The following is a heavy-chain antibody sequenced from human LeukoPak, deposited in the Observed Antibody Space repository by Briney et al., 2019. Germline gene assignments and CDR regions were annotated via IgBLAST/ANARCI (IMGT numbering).Heavy chain of an antibody. D-gene: IGHD5-12*01. CDR1: GYTFTSYD. Sequence: GASVKVSCKASGYTFTSYDINWVRQATGQGLEWMGWMNPNSGNTGYAQKFQGRVTITRNTSISTAYMELSSLRSEDTAVYYCATSNSGYDPPFDYWGQGTLVTVSS. CDR3: ATSNSGYDPPFDY. J-gene: IGHJ4*02. CDR2: MNPNSGNT. V-gene: IGHV1-8*03.